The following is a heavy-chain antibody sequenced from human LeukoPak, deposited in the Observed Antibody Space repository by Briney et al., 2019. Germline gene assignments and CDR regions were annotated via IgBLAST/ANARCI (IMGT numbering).Heavy chain of an antibody. V-gene: IGHV1-2*02. D-gene: IGHD3/OR15-3a*01. CDR3: AIVDPWDV. J-gene: IGHJ6*02. CDR2: INPKGGEK. Sequence: GASVKISCKVSESTFTGRQMHWVRQAPGQGPEWMGWINPKGGEKKYIEKFQGRVTMTGNTSIRTVYMELSSLTSDDTAVYYCAIVDPWDVWGQGTTVTVSS. CDR1: ESTFTGRQ.